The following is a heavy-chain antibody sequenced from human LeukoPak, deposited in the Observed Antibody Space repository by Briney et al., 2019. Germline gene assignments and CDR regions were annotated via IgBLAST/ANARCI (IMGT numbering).Heavy chain of an antibody. CDR1: GFTFSSYA. CDR2: IGGSGGRI. J-gene: IGHJ4*02. CDR3: AKEGLERTPGFDY. V-gene: IGHV3-23*01. Sequence: GGSLRLSCAASGFTFSSYAMSWVRQAPGKGLEWVSVIGGSGGRIYYADSVKGRFTISRDNSKNTVYLQLNSLRADDTAVYYCAKEGLERTPGFDYWGQGTLVTVSS. D-gene: IGHD1-1*01.